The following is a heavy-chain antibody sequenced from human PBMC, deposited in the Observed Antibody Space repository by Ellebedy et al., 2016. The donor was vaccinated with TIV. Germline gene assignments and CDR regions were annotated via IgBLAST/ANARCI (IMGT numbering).Heavy chain of an antibody. CDR1: GGSISGYY. D-gene: IGHD2-15*01. Sequence: SETLSLTCTVSGGSISGYYWVWIRQSPGKGLEWIGYIHHTGSTSYNPSLQSRVTISVDTSKNQFSLKLSSVTAADTAVYYCARELRAAGGHCLDVWGKGTTVTVSS. CDR3: ARELRAAGGHCLDV. J-gene: IGHJ6*04. V-gene: IGHV4-59*12. CDR2: IHHTGST.